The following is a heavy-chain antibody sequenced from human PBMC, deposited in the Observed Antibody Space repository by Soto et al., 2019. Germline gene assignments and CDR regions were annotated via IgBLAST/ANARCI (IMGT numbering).Heavy chain of an antibody. CDR1: GFTFSSYA. V-gene: IGHV3-64*01. CDR3: ARVRNYDILTGYLDY. D-gene: IGHD3-9*01. Sequence: GGSLRLSCAASGFTFSSYAMHWVRQAPGKGLEYVSAISSNGGSTYYANSVKGRFTISRDNSKNTLYLQMGSLRAEDMAVYYCARVRNYDILTGYLDYWGQGTLVTVSS. J-gene: IGHJ4*02. CDR2: ISSNGGST.